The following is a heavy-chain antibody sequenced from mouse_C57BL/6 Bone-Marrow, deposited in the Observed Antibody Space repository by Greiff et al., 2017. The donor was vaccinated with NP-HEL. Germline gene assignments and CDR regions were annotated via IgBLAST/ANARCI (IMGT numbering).Heavy chain of an antibody. V-gene: IGHV1-53*01. J-gene: IGHJ4*01. CDR2: INPSNGGT. CDR1: GYTFTSYW. CDR3: ARGYYYAMDY. Sequence: VQLQQPGTELVKPGASVKLSCKASGYTFTSYWMHWVKQRPGKGLEWIGNINPSNGGTNYNEKFKRKATMTVDKSTSTAYMQLSSLTSEDSAVYYCARGYYYAMDYWGQGTSVTVSS.